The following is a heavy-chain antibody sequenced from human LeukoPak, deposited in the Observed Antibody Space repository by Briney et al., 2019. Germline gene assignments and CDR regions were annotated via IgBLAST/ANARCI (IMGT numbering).Heavy chain of an antibody. CDR3: ARDRGPIYGDYGNFDY. J-gene: IGHJ4*02. Sequence: SETLSLTCTVSGGSVSYYWSWIRQPPGKGLEWIGYIYYSGSTNYNPSPKSRVTISVDTSKNQFSLKLTSVTAADTAVYYCARDRGPIYGDYGNFDYWGQGTLVTVSS. CDR1: GGSVSYY. V-gene: IGHV4-59*02. CDR2: IYYSGST. D-gene: IGHD4-17*01.